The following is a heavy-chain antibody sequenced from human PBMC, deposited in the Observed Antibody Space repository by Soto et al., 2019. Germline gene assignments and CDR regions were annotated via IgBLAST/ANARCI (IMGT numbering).Heavy chain of an antibody. D-gene: IGHD3-10*01. V-gene: IGHV3-30-3*01. CDR3: ARDPMGRYYGSGSYSFDY. J-gene: IGHJ4*02. CDR1: GFTFSSYA. Sequence: QVQLVESGGGVVQPGRSLRLSCAASGFTFSSYAMHWVRQAPGKGLEWVAVISYDGSNKYYADSVKGRFTISRDNSKNTLYLQMSSLRAEDTAVYYCARDPMGRYYGSGSYSFDYWGQGTLVTVSS. CDR2: ISYDGSNK.